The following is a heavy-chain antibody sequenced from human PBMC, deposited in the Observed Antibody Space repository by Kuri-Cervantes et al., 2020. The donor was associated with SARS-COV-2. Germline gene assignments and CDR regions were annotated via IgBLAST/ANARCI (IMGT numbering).Heavy chain of an antibody. CDR1: GYSISSGYY. CDR2: IYHSGST. V-gene: IGHV4-38-2*01. CDR3: ARRSRLVDFDY. Sequence: SETLSLTCAVSGYSISSGYYWGWIRQPPGKGLEWIGSIYHSGSTHYEPSLKSRVTLSVDTSKNQFSLKLSSVTAADTAVYYCARRSRLVDFDYWGQGTLVTVSS. D-gene: IGHD6-19*01. J-gene: IGHJ4*02.